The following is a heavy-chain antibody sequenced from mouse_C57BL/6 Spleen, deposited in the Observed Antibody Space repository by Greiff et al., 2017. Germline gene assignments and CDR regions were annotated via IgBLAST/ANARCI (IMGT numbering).Heavy chain of an antibody. Sequence: EVQRVESGGGLVKPGGSLKLSCAASGFTFSSYAMSWVRQTPEKRLEWVATISDGGSYTYYPDNVKGRFTISRDNAKNNLYLQMSHLKSEDTAMYYCARNYDYDEGGYYAMDYWGQGTSVTVSS. J-gene: IGHJ4*01. CDR2: ISDGGSYT. CDR3: ARNYDYDEGGYYAMDY. V-gene: IGHV5-4*01. CDR1: GFTFSSYA. D-gene: IGHD2-4*01.